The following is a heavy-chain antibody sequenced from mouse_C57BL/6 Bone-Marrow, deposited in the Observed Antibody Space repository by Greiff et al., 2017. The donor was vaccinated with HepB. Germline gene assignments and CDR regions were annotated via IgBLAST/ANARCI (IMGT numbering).Heavy chain of an antibody. J-gene: IGHJ4*01. CDR1: GYTFTSYW. V-gene: IGHV1-72*01. CDR3: ARVNPGIYYDYDYAMDY. D-gene: IGHD2-4*01. Sequence: VQLQQPGAELVKPGASVKLSCKASGYTFTSYWMHWVKQRPGRGLEWIGRIDPNSGGTKYNEKFKSKATLTVDKPSSTAYMQLSSLTSEDSAVYDWARVNPGIYYDYDYAMDYGGQGTAGTVPS. CDR2: IDPNSGGT.